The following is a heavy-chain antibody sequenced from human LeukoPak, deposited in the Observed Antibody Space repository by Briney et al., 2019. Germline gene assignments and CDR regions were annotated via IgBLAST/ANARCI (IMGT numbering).Heavy chain of an antibody. D-gene: IGHD6-13*01. CDR3: ARHMKGRGYSSSWYYYGMDV. CDR2: IYYSGST. V-gene: IGHV4-59*08. Sequence: ASETLSLTCTVSGGSISSYYWSWIRQPPGKGLEWIGYIYYSGSTNYNPSLKSRVTISVDTSKNQFSLKLSSVTAADTAVYYCARHMKGRGYSSSWYYYGMDVWGQGTTVTVSS. CDR1: GGSISSYY. J-gene: IGHJ6*02.